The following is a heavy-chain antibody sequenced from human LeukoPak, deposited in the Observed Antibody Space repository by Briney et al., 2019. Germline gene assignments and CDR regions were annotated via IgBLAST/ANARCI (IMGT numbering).Heavy chain of an antibody. CDR1: GFTFSSYS. Sequence: GGSLRLSCAASGFTFSSYSMNWVRQAPGEGLEWVSSISSSSSYIYYADSVKGRFTISRDNAKNSLYLQMNSLRAEDTAVYYCARDKIAAALDYWGQGTLVTVSS. CDR2: ISSSSSYI. CDR3: ARDKIAAALDY. V-gene: IGHV3-21*01. D-gene: IGHD6-13*01. J-gene: IGHJ4*02.